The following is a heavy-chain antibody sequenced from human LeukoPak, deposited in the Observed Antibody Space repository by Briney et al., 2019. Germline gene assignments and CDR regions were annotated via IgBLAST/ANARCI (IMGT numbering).Heavy chain of an antibody. J-gene: IGHJ4*02. Sequence: GGSLRLSCAASGFTFYDYAMHWVRQGPGKGLEWVSGISWNSGSIDYADSVKGRFTISRDNAKNSLYLQMNSLRAEDTAVYYCARERGSYYLDYWGQGTLVTVSS. CDR1: GFTFYDYA. V-gene: IGHV3-9*01. CDR3: ARERGSYYLDY. D-gene: IGHD1-26*01. CDR2: ISWNSGSI.